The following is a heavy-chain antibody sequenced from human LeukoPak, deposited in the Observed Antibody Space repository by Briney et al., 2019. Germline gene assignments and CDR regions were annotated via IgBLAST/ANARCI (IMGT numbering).Heavy chain of an antibody. CDR3: ARGMKTRRITIFGVVIMDYYYMDV. Sequence: RSGGSLRLSCAASGFTFSGYWMSWVRQAPGKGLEWVATMKQDGGEIYYVDSVKGRFTISRDNAKNSLYLQMNSLRAEDTALYHCARGMKTRRITIFGVVIMDYYYMDVWGKGTTVTVSS. D-gene: IGHD3-3*01. V-gene: IGHV3-7*03. J-gene: IGHJ6*03. CDR1: GFTFSGYW. CDR2: MKQDGGEI.